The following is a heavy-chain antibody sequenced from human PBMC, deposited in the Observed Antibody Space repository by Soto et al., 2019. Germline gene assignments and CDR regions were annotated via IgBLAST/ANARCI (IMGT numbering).Heavy chain of an antibody. J-gene: IGHJ4*02. CDR1: GESFSSYI. D-gene: IGHD6-19*01. CDR3: ARGLITGSHYSGGWYYFDS. V-gene: IGHV4-34*01. CDR2: INHSGSA. Sequence: SETLSLTCAVYGESFSSYILTWIRQTPGKGLQWIGQINHSGSASYNPSLKSRVTISVHTSNSQFSLELSSVTAADTAVYYCARGLITGSHYSGGWYYFDSWGQGTQVTVSS.